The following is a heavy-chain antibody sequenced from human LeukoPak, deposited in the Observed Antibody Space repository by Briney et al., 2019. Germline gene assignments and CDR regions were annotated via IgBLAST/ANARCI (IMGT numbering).Heavy chain of an antibody. V-gene: IGHV3-11*04. J-gene: IGHJ4*02. CDR3: AREGPPVGYYGSGSLDY. D-gene: IGHD3-10*01. CDR1: GFTFSDYY. Sequence: GSLRLSCAASGFTFSDYYMSRIRQAPGEGLEWVSYISSSDSTIYYADSVKGRFTISRDNAKNSLYLQMNSLRAEDTAVYYCAREGPPVGYYGSGSLDYWGQGTLVTVSS. CDR2: ISSSDSTI.